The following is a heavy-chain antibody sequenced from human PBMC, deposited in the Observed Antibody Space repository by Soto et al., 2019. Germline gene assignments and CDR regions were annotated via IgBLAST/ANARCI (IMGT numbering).Heavy chain of an antibody. J-gene: IGHJ4*02. CDR3: ARGSSRWDY. CDR1: VGSISSFY. V-gene: IGHV4-4*07. D-gene: IGHD6-13*01. CDR2: IYSGGRN. Sequence: SKNLSLTCTVSVGSISSFYWSWIRQPAGKGLEWIGRIYSGGRNNYNPSLKSRVTMSVDTSKNQFSLRLSSVTAADTAMYYCARGSSRWDYWGQGTLVTGSS.